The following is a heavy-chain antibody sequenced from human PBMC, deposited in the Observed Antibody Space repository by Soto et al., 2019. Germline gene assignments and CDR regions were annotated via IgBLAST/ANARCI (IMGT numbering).Heavy chain of an antibody. V-gene: IGHV3-21*01. J-gene: IGHJ4*02. CDR1: GFTFSSYS. CDR2: ISSSSSYI. CDR3: ARGTYYYDSRRYYSL. Sequence: EVQLVESGGGLVKPGGSLRLSCAASGFTFSSYSMNWVRQAPGKGLEWVSSISSSSSYIYYADSVKGRFTISRDNAKNPLYLQMNSMRAEDTAVYYCARGTYYYDSRRYYSLWGQGTLVTVSS. D-gene: IGHD3-22*01.